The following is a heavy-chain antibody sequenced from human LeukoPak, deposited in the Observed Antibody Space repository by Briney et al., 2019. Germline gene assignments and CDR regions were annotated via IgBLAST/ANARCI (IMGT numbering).Heavy chain of an antibody. CDR1: GFTFSNYA. J-gene: IGHJ3*02. V-gene: IGHV3-30*04. CDR3: VRESVDGSGSGAFDI. CDR2: ISYDGYMK. D-gene: IGHD3-10*01. Sequence: GGSLRLSCAASGFTFSNYAMHWVRQAPGQGLAWVAFISYDGYMKYYADSVKGRFTISRDNSKNTLYLQMNSLRAEDSAVYYCVRESVDGSGSGAFDIWGQGTMVSVSS.